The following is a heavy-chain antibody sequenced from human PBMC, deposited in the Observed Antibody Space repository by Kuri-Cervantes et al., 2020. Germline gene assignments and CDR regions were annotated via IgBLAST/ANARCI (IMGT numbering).Heavy chain of an antibody. CDR1: GWTFDDYA. D-gene: IGHD3-10*01. Sequence: SLKISCAASGWTFDDYAMHWVRQAPGKGLEGVSGISWNSGSIGYADSVKGRFTISRDNAKNSLYLQMNSLRAEDTAVYYCARDKGGDTMVRGVINPIDYWGQGTLVTVSS. V-gene: IGHV3-9*01. J-gene: IGHJ4*02. CDR2: ISWNSGSI. CDR3: ARDKGGDTMVRGVINPIDY.